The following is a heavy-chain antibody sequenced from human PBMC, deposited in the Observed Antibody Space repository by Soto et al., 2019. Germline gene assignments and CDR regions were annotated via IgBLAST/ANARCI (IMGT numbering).Heavy chain of an antibody. CDR1: GFTFSTYN. J-gene: IGHJ5*02. CDR2: ITSSNSYV. V-gene: IGHV3-21*01. CDR3: TRDSGSKNWYGDCFDT. Sequence: EVQLVESGGGLVKPGGSLRLSCAASGFTFSTYNMNWVRQAPGKGLEWVSSITSSNSYVYYTDSVKGRFTISRDNAKNPLYLQRNSLAADDRAVHYCTRDSGSKNWYGDCFDTWGTGTMVSFS. D-gene: IGHD1-1*01.